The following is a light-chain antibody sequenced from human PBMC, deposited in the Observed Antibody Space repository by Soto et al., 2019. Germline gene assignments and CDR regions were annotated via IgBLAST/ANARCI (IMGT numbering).Light chain of an antibody. V-gene: IGKV3-15*01. CDR3: QQYNNWPKT. CDR2: GAS. J-gene: IGKJ1*01. CDR1: QSVSSN. Sequence: ETVMTQSPATLSVSPGERATLSCRASQSVSSNLAWYQQKPGQAPRLLIYGASTRATGIPARFSGSESGTEFTLTISRLQSEDFAVYYCQQYNNWPKTFGQGTKVEIK.